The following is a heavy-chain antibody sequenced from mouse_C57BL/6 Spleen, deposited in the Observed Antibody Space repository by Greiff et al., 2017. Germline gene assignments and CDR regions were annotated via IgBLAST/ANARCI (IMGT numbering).Heavy chain of an antibody. J-gene: IGHJ2*01. D-gene: IGHD4-1*01. CDR2: IDPNSGGT. V-gene: IGHV1-72*01. CDR3: AKSATGDFDY. CDR1: GYTFTSYW. Sequence: QQSCKASGYTFTSYWMHWVKQRPGRGLEWIGRIDPNSGGTKYNEKFKSKATLTVDKPSSTAYMQLSSLTSEDSAVYYCAKSATGDFDYWGQGTTLTVSS.